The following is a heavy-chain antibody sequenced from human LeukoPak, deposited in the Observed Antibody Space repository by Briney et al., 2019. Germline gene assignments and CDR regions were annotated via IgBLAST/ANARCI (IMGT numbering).Heavy chain of an antibody. D-gene: IGHD3-16*02. V-gene: IGHV4-31*03. CDR1: GGSISSGGYY. J-gene: IGHJ3*02. Sequence: SQTLSLTCTVSGGSISSGGYYWSWIRQHPGKGLEWIRYIYYSGSTYYNPSLKSRVTITVDTSKNQFSLKLSSVTAADTAVYYCARVTRDYVWGSYRPDAFDIWGQGTMVTVSS. CDR3: ARVTRDYVWGSYRPDAFDI. CDR2: IYYSGST.